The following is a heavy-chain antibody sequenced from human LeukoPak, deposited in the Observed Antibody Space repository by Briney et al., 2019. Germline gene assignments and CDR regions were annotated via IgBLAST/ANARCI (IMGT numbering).Heavy chain of an antibody. CDR1: GFTFRNYV. Sequence: GGSLRLSCAASGFTFRNYVMNWVRQAPGKGLEWVSSISSSSSYIYYADSVKGRFTISRDNSKNTLYLQMNSLRAEDTAVYYCARGSIAVAGAPFDYWGQGTLVTVSS. CDR2: ISSSSSYI. CDR3: ARGSIAVAGAPFDY. D-gene: IGHD6-19*01. J-gene: IGHJ4*02. V-gene: IGHV3-21*01.